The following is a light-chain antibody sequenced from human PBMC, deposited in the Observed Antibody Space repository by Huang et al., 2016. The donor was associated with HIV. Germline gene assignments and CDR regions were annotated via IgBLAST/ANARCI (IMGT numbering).Light chain of an antibody. CDR2: GAS. J-gene: IGKJ2*01. Sequence: EIVLTQSPGTLSLSPGERATLSCRASQSVSSSYLSWYQQKPDQAPRLLIYGASSRATGIPDRFSGSGSETDFTLTISRLEPEDFAVYYCQQYGSSPYTFGQGTKLEIK. CDR1: QSVSSSY. CDR3: QQYGSSPYT. V-gene: IGKV3-20*01.